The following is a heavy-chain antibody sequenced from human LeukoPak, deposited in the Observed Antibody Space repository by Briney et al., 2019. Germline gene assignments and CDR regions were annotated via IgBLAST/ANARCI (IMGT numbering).Heavy chain of an antibody. Sequence: SETLSLTCAVYGGSFSGYYWSWIRQPPGKGLEWIGEINHSGSTNYNPSLKSRVTISVDTSKNQFSLKLSSVTAADTAVYYRARGLVAAAGTDDYWGQGTLVTVSS. V-gene: IGHV4-34*01. CDR2: INHSGST. CDR1: GGSFSGYY. J-gene: IGHJ4*02. D-gene: IGHD6-13*01. CDR3: ARGLVAAAGTDDY.